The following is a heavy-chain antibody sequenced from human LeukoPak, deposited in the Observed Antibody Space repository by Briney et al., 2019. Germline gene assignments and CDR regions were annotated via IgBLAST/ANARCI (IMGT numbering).Heavy chain of an antibody. Sequence: SETLSLTCAVYVGSFSGYYWSWIRQPPGKGLEWIGEINHSGSTNYNPSLKSRVTISVDTSKNQFSLKLSSVTAADTAVYYCAYRTLVSNWFDPWGQGTLVTVSS. J-gene: IGHJ5*02. D-gene: IGHD1-14*01. CDR2: INHSGST. CDR1: VGSFSGYY. CDR3: AYRTLVSNWFDP. V-gene: IGHV4-34*01.